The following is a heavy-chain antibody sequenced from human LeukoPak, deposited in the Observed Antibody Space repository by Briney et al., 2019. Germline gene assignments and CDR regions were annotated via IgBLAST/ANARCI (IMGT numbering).Heavy chain of an antibody. CDR2: ISWDGGST. CDR1: GFTFDDYA. V-gene: IGHV3-43D*03. CDR3: AKADNHGYYYYYMDV. J-gene: IGHJ6*03. D-gene: IGHD1-14*01. Sequence: PGGSLRLSCAASGFTFDDYAMHWVRQAPGKGLEWVSLISWDGGSTYYADSVKGRFTISRDNSKNSLYLQMNSLRAEDTALYYCAKADNHGYYYYYMDVWGKGTTVTVSS.